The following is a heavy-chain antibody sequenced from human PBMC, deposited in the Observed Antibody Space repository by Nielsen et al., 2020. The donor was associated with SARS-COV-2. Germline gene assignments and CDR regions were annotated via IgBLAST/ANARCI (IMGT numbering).Heavy chain of an antibody. CDR2: ISAYNGNT. D-gene: IGHD2-15*01. CDR3: AREGCSGGSCYSVFGYYYYGMDV. V-gene: IGHV1-18*01. CDR1: GYTFTSYG. J-gene: IGHJ6*02. Sequence: ASVKVSCKASGYTFTSYGISWVRQAPGQGLEWMGWISAYNGNTNYAQKLQGRVTMTTDTSTSTAYMGLRSLRSDDTAVYYCAREGCSGGSCYSVFGYYYYGMDVWGQGTTVTVSS.